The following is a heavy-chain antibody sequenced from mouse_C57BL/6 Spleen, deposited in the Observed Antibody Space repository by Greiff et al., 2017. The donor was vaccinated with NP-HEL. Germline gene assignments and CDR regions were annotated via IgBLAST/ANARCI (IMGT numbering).Heavy chain of an antibody. CDR3: ARDRNWDEAMDY. CDR2: ISYDGSN. D-gene: IGHD4-1*01. CDR1: GYSITSGYY. V-gene: IGHV3-6*01. J-gene: IGHJ4*01. Sequence: VQLKESGPGLVKPSQSLSLTCSVTGYSITSGYYWNWIRQFPGNKLEWMGYISYDGSNNYNPSLKNRISITRDTSKNQFFLKLNSVTTEDTATYYCARDRNWDEAMDYWGQGTSVTVSS.